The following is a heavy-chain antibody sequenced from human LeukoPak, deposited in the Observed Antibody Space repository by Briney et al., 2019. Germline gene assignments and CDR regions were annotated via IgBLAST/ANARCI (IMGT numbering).Heavy chain of an antibody. CDR2: IYYSGST. CDR1: GGSISSGGYY. J-gene: IGHJ3*02. D-gene: IGHD4-17*01. CDR3: ARATVPNGVTFDI. V-gene: IGHV4-31*03. Sequence: SETLPLTCTVSGGSISSGGYYWSWIRQHPGKGLEWIGYIYYSGSTYYNPSLKSRVTISLDTSKNQFSLKLSSVTAADTAVYYCARATVPNGVTFDIWGQGTIVTVSS.